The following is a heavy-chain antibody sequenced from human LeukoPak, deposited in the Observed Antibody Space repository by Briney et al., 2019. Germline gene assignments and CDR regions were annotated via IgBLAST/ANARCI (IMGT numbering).Heavy chain of an antibody. V-gene: IGHV4-4*07. CDR2: IYSSGST. D-gene: IGHD1-26*01. J-gene: IGHJ6*03. CDR3: ARGQWELLRYNYIDV. Sequence: SETLSLTCTVSGGSVSNYYWSWIRQPAGKGLEWIGRIYSSGSTNYKPSLKSRVTISVDKSKNQFSLKLSSVTAADTAVYYCARGQWELLRYNYIDVWGKGTTVTVSS. CDR1: GGSVSNYY.